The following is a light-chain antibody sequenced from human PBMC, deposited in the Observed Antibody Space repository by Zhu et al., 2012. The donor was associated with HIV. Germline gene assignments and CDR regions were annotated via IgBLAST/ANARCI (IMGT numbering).Light chain of an antibody. Sequence: DIQMTQSPSTLSASVGDRVTITCRASQSVYKWLAWYQQKPEKAPKLLIYEASSLETGVPSRFSGSGSETEFTLTISSLQPDDFAFLIPSQLNIILLRYTFGQGTKLADQT. CDR3: QLNIILLRYT. J-gene: IGKJ2*01. CDR1: QSVYKW. V-gene: IGKV1-5*03. CDR2: EAS.